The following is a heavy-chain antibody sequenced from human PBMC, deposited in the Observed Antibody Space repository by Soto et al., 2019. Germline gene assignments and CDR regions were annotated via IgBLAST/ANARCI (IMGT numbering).Heavy chain of an antibody. Sequence: SETLSLTCAVYGGSFSGYYWSWIRQPPGKGLEWIGEINHSGSTNYNPSLKSRVTISVDTSKNQFSLKLSSVTAADTAVYYCARGETYYDAPYGMDVWGQGTTVTVSS. J-gene: IGHJ6*02. CDR3: ARGETYYDAPYGMDV. D-gene: IGHD3-22*01. V-gene: IGHV4-34*01. CDR1: GGSFSGYY. CDR2: INHSGST.